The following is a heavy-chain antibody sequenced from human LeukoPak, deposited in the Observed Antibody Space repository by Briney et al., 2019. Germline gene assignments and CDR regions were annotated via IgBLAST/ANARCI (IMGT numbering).Heavy chain of an antibody. J-gene: IGHJ4*02. V-gene: IGHV3-23*01. CDR1: GFTFSSYA. CDR3: ARDGALIYCSGTSCSGGAVY. CDR2: ISGSGGST. Sequence: GGSLRLSCAASGFTFSSYAMSWVRQAPGKGLEWVSAISGSGGSTYYADSVKGRFTISRDNAKNSLYLQMNSLRAEDTAVYYCARDGALIYCSGTSCSGGAVYWGQGTLVTVSS. D-gene: IGHD2-2*01.